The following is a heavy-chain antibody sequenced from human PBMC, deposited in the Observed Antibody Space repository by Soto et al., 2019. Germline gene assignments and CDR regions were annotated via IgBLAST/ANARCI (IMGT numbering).Heavy chain of an antibody. CDR3: AADLFAYCGGDCSVFDY. V-gene: IGHV1-58*02. D-gene: IGHD2-21*02. CDR1: GFTFTSSA. J-gene: IGHJ4*02. CDR2: IVVGSGNT. Sequence: SVKVSCKASGFTFTSSAMQWVRQARGQRLEWIGWIVVGSGNTNYAQKFQERVTITRDMSTSTAYMELSSLRSEDTAVYYCAADLFAYCGGDCSVFDYWGQGTLVTVSS.